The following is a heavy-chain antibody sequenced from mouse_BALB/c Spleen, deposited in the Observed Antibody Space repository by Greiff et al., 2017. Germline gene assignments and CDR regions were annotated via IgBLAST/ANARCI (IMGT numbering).Heavy chain of an antibody. V-gene: IGHV5-9-4*01. CDR1: GFTFSSYA. Sequence: DVMLVESGGGLVKPGGSLKLSCAASGFTFSSYAMSWVRQSPEKRLEWVAEISSGGSYTYYPDTVTGRFTISRDNAKNTLYLEMSSLRSEDTAMYYCARDPGGYYGNYFDYWGQGTTLTVSS. CDR2: ISSGGSYT. J-gene: IGHJ2*01. CDR3: ARDPGGYYGNYFDY. D-gene: IGHD2-1*01.